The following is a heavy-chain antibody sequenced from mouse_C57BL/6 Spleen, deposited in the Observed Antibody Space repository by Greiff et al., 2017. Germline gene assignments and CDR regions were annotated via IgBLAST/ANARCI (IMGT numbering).Heavy chain of an antibody. J-gene: IGHJ2*01. Sequence: EVKLVESGGGLVKPGGSLKLSCAASGFTFSSYAMSWVRQTPEKRLEWVATISDGGSYTYYPDNVKGRFTISRDNAKNNLYLQMSHLKSEDTAMYYCAREVTTVGFYFDYWGQGTTLTVSS. D-gene: IGHD1-1*01. V-gene: IGHV5-4*01. CDR3: AREVTTVGFYFDY. CDR1: GFTFSSYA. CDR2: ISDGGSYT.